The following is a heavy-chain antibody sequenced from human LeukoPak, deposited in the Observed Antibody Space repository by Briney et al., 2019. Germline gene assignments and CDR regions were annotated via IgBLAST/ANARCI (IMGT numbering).Heavy chain of an antibody. J-gene: IGHJ4*02. CDR3: ARTIFGVPNYFDY. V-gene: IGHV4-59*08. CDR1: GDSISSCY. CDR2: IYYSGST. D-gene: IGHD3-3*01. Sequence: SETLSLTCTVSGDSISSCYWSWIRQPPGKGLEWIGYIYYSGSTNYNPSLKSRVTISVDTSKNQFSLKLSSVTAADTAVYYCARTIFGVPNYFDYWGQGTLVTVSS.